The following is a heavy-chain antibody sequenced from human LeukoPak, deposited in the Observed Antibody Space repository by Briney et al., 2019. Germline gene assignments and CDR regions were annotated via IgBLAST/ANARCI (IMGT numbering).Heavy chain of an antibody. CDR1: GFTFSSYA. V-gene: IGHV3-23*01. Sequence: GSLRLSCAASGFTFSSYAMSWVRQAPGKGLEWVSTINGSGDRKYYTDSVKGRFTISRVSSENTLYLQMNSLRAEDTAVYYCARQYIGAYDIWGQGTMVTVSS. J-gene: IGHJ3*02. CDR2: INGSGDRK. D-gene: IGHD5-12*01. CDR3: ARQYIGAYDI.